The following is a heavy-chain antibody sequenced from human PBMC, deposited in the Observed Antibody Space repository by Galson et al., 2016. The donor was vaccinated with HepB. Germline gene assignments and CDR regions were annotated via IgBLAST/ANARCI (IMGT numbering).Heavy chain of an antibody. Sequence: SETLSLTCTVSGGSVNMNYWSWIRQSPTRGLEWIGFIYSSGITNSNPSLKSRLAMSIDASKNQFSLNLTSVTAADTAVYYCARGGTKADYWGQGILVTVSS. J-gene: IGHJ1*01. CDR1: GGSVNMNY. CDR2: IYSSGIT. V-gene: IGHV4-59*02. D-gene: IGHD3-16*01. CDR3: ARGGTKADY.